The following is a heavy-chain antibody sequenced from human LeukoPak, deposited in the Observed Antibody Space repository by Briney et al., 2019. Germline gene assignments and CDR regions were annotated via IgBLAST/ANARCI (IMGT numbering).Heavy chain of an antibody. Sequence: GGSLRLSCAASGFTFSTYGMHWVRQAPGKGLEWVAVISYDGSDKYYTDSVKGRFTISRDNSKNTLSLQMNSLRAEDTAVYYCARGQSSGWPGRLLGWGQGTLVTVSS. J-gene: IGHJ4*02. D-gene: IGHD6-19*01. CDR1: GFTFSTYG. CDR2: ISYDGSDK. CDR3: ARGQSSGWPGRLLG. V-gene: IGHV3-30*03.